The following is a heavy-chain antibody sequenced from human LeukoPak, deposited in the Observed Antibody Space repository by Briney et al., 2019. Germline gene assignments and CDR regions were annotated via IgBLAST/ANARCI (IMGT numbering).Heavy chain of an antibody. CDR1: RCSFSNYW. D-gene: IGHD3-10*01. J-gene: IGHJ4*02. CDR3: ARDIVSGSGSLDY. Sequence: PGGSLRLSCAASRCSFSNYWMHWVRQAPGKGLVWVSRVKSDGSNPSYADSVKGRFTISRDNAENMLYLQMNTLGAEDTAVYYCARDIVSGSGSLDYWGQGTLVTVSS. CDR2: VKSDGSNP. V-gene: IGHV3-74*01.